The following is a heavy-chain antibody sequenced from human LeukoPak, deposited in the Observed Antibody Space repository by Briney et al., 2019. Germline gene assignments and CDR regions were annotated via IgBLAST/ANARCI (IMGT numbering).Heavy chain of an antibody. J-gene: IGHJ4*02. V-gene: IGHV1-2*02. CDR1: GYTFTGYY. CDR2: INPNSGGT. CDR3: ARDVYMIVGATPDIDY. Sequence: ASVKVSYKASGYTFTGYYMHWVRQAPGQAREWMGWINPNSGGTNYAQKFQGRVTMTRDTSISTAYMELSRLRSDDTAVYYCARDVYMIVGATPDIDYWGQGTLVTVSS. D-gene: IGHD1-26*01.